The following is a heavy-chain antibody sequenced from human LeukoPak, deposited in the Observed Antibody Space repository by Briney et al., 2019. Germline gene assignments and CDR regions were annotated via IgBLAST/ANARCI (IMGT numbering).Heavy chain of an antibody. D-gene: IGHD6-13*01. CDR3: ATGYSSTWYYFDY. CDR2: IYHSGST. Sequence: PSETLSLTCTVSGDSISSYYWSWIRQPPGKGLEWIGYIYHSGSTNYNPSLKSRVTISADTSKDQFSLKLASVTAADTAVYYCATGYSSTWYYFDYWGQGTLVTVTS. CDR1: GDSISSYY. V-gene: IGHV4-59*01. J-gene: IGHJ4*02.